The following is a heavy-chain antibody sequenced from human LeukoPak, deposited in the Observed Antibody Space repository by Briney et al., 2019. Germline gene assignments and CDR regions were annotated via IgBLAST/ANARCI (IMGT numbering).Heavy chain of an antibody. CDR3: ARFEYSSSSGWYFDL. J-gene: IGHJ2*01. D-gene: IGHD6-6*01. CDR1: GGSISNYY. V-gene: IGHV4-59*01. CDR2: IYYTGST. Sequence: ASETLSLTCTVSGGSISNYYWNWIRQPPGKGLEWIGYIYYTGSTNYNPSLKSRVTMSVDTSKNQFSLNLKSVTPEDTAVYYCARFEYSSSSGWYFDLWGRGTLVTVSS.